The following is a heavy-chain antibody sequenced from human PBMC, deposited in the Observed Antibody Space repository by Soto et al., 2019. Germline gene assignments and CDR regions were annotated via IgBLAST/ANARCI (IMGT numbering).Heavy chain of an antibody. D-gene: IGHD2-21*01. CDR3: ALGSVGMGNFDY. J-gene: IGHJ4*02. CDR2: IIPILGIA. V-gene: IGHV1-69*10. Sequence: ASVKVSCKASGGTFSSYAISWVRQAPGQGLEWMGGIIPILGIANYAQKFQGRVTITADKSTSTAYMELSSLRSEDTAVYYCALGSVGMGNFDYWGQGTLVTVSS. CDR1: GGTFSSYA.